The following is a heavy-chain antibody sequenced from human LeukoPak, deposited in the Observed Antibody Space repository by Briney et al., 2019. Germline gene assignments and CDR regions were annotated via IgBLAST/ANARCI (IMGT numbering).Heavy chain of an antibody. CDR3: ARSSGGMYNYYYMDV. Sequence: PSETLSLTCSVSGVSLSSGTYYWNWIRQPPGKGLEWIAYQYYSGSPIYNPSLRSRVTISVDTSRDQFSLKVTSVTAADTAIYYCARSSGGMYNYYYMDVWGKGTTVTVSS. J-gene: IGHJ6*03. CDR2: QYYSGSP. CDR1: GVSLSSGTYY. D-gene: IGHD1-26*01. V-gene: IGHV4-61*01.